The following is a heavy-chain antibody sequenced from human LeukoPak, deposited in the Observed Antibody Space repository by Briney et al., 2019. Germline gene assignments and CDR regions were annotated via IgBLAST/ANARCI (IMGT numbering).Heavy chain of an antibody. Sequence: GGSLRLSCAASGFTFSSYGMSWVRQAPGKGLEWVSVISGSGDGTYYADSVKGRFTISRDNSKNTLYLQMNSLRAEDTAVYYCAKDRRIAAAGTPDLFDYWGQGTLVTVSS. V-gene: IGHV3-23*01. CDR3: AKDRRIAAAGTPDLFDY. J-gene: IGHJ4*02. CDR2: ISGSGDGT. CDR1: GFTFSSYG. D-gene: IGHD6-13*01.